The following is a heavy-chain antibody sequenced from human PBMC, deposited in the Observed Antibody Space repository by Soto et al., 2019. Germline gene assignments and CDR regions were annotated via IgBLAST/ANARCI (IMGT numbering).Heavy chain of an antibody. CDR3: ARAPLAYCISTSCYPPWFDP. CDR2: IYYSGST. V-gene: IGHV4-30-4*01. CDR1: GGSISSGDYY. Sequence: PSETLSLTCTVSGGSISSGDYYWSWIRQPPGKGLEWIGYIYYSGSTYYNPSLKSRVTISVDTSKNQFSLKLSSVTAADTAVYYCARAPLAYCISTSCYPPWFDPGGQGTLVTVSS. J-gene: IGHJ5*02. D-gene: IGHD2-2*01.